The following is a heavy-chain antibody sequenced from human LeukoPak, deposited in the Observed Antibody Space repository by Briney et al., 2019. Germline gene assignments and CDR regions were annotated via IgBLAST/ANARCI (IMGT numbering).Heavy chain of an antibody. D-gene: IGHD1-26*01. V-gene: IGHV1-69*13. CDR2: ITPICGTA. CDR1: GGTFSSYA. CDR3: ARGEWRELLYAN. J-gene: IGHJ4*02. Sequence: SVKVSCKASGGTFSSYAISWVRQAPGQGLEWMGGITPICGTANYAQKFQGRVTITAAESTSTAYLELSSLRSEDTAVYYCARGEWRELLYANWGQGTLLTVSS.